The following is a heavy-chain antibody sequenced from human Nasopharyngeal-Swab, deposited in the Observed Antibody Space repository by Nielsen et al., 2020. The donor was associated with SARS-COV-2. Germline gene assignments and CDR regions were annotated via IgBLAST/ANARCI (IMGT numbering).Heavy chain of an antibody. J-gene: IGHJ4*02. D-gene: IGHD6-13*01. CDR2: IYYNGNT. Sequence: SETLSLTFPASGDSIASSTFYWGWIRQPPGKGLEWVGNIYYNGNTYQNPSLKSRLTISVDKSKNQFSLQLSSVTAADTAVYYCVRSSSWYYFDYWAQGTQVTVSS. CDR1: GDSIASSTFY. CDR3: VRSSSWYYFDY. V-gene: IGHV4-39*01.